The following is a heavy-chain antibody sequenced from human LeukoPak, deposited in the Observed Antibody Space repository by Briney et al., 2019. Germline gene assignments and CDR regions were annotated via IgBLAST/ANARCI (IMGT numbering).Heavy chain of an antibody. D-gene: IGHD4-11*01. V-gene: IGHV3-30*03. Sequence: GGSLRLSCAASGFTFSSYGMHWVRQAPGKGLEWVAVISYDGNYKYYADSVEGRFTISRDNAKNSLDLQMSSLNAEDTAVYYCARSKIDYWGQGTLVTVSS. CDR1: GFTFSSYG. J-gene: IGHJ4*02. CDR3: ARSKIDY. CDR2: ISYDGNYK.